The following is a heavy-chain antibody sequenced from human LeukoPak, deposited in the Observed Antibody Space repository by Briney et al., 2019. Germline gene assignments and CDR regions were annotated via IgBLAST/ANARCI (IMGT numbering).Heavy chain of an antibody. D-gene: IGHD3-10*01. CDR3: ARDASGYYGMDV. Sequence: GGSLRLSCAASGFTVSSNYMSWVRQAPGKGLEWVSVIYSGGSTYYADSVKGRFTISRDNSKNTLYLQMNSLRAEDTAVYYCARDASGYYGMDVWGQGTTVTVSS. CDR2: IYSGGST. CDR1: GFTVSSNY. J-gene: IGHJ6*02. V-gene: IGHV3-53*05.